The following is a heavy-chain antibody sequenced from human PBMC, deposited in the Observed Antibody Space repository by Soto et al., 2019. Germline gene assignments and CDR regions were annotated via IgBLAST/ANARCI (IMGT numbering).Heavy chain of an antibody. Sequence: GESLKICCKCSGYSFAGHWLAWVRQMPGKGREWMGIIHSSDSDSRYSPSFQGQGTISADTSISTASLQLSSLKASDTAMYYCPTHVATGPFSARKHYYYYYGMDVWGQGTTVTVSS. CDR1: GYSFAGHW. V-gene: IGHV5-51*01. CDR3: PTHVATGPFSARKHYYYYYGMDV. J-gene: IGHJ6*02. CDR2: IHSSDSDS. D-gene: IGHD5-12*01.